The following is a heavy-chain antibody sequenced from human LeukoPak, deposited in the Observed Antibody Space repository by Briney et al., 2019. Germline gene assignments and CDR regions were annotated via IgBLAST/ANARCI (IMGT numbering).Heavy chain of an antibody. V-gene: IGHV3-23*01. Sequence: GGSLRLSCAASGFTFSSDGMSWVRQAPGKGLEWVSALSGSGSTTYYADSVKGRFTISRDNSKNMLFLEMNSLRVEDTAVYYCAKAGYTSSWPLDYWGQATQVTVSS. CDR2: LSGSGSTT. CDR1: GFTFSSDG. D-gene: IGHD6-13*01. CDR3: AKAGYTSSWPLDY. J-gene: IGHJ4*02.